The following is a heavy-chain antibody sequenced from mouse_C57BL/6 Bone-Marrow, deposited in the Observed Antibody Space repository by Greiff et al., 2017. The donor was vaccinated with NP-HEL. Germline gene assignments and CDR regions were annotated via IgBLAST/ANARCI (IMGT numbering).Heavy chain of an antibody. D-gene: IGHD2-4*01. Sequence: QVQLKQSGAELVRPGTSVKMSCKASGYTFTNYWIGWAKQRPGHGLEWIGDIYPGGGYTNYNEKFKGKATLTADKSSSTAYMQFSSLTSEDSAIYYCARSYDYGVFAYWGQGTLVTVSA. CDR3: ARSYDYGVFAY. CDR1: GYTFTNYW. CDR2: IYPGGGYT. V-gene: IGHV1-63*01. J-gene: IGHJ3*01.